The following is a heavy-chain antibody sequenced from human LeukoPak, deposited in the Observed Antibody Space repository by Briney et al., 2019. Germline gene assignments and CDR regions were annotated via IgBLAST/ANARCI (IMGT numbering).Heavy chain of an antibody. D-gene: IGHD1-20*01. J-gene: IGHJ4*02. CDR3: ARLIPGTTGLRKNYFDY. Sequence: PSETLSLTCTVSGDSISSSYWNWIRQTPGKGLEWIGYIPASGNTNYNPSLKSRIIISVDMSKNQFSLKLSSVTAADTAVYYCARLIPGTTGLRKNYFDYWGQGTLVTVSS. CDR2: IPASGNT. CDR1: GDSISSSY. V-gene: IGHV4-4*09.